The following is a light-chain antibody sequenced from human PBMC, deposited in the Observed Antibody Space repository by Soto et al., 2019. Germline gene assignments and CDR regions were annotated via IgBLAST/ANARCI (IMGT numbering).Light chain of an antibody. CDR1: STDVGGYKY. V-gene: IGLV2-14*01. CDR2: EVN. CDR3: SSVSSSSTPYV. J-gene: IGLJ1*01. Sequence: QSALTQPASVSGSPGQSITISCTGTSTDVGGYKYVSWYQQHPGTAPKLMIFEVNGRPSGVSDRFSGSKSGNTASLTISGLQPEEEADYYCSSVSSSSTPYVFGTGTQLTVL.